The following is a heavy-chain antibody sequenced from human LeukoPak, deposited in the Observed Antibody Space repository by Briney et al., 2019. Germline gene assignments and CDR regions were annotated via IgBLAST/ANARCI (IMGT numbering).Heavy chain of an antibody. Sequence: ASVKVSCKASGYTFTGYYMHWVRQAPGQGLEWMGGIIPIFGTANYAQKFQGRVTITADESTSTAYMELSSLRSEDTAVYYCARGGSTSRNWFDPWGQGTLVTVSS. CDR2: IIPIFGTA. D-gene: IGHD2-2*01. CDR3: ARGGSTSRNWFDP. J-gene: IGHJ5*02. V-gene: IGHV1-69*13. CDR1: GYTFTGYY.